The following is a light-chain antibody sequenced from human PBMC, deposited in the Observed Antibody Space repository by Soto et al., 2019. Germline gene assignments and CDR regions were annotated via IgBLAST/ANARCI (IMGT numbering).Light chain of an antibody. V-gene: IGLV1-44*01. Sequence: QSVLTQPPSASGTPGQRVTISCSGSSFNIGSNTVHWYQQLPGTAPKLLINSNNQRPSGVPDRFSGSTSGTSASLAISGLQSEDEADYYCASWDDSLNGVVFGGGTQLTVL. CDR1: SFNIGSNT. J-gene: IGLJ2*01. CDR2: SNN. CDR3: ASWDDSLNGVV.